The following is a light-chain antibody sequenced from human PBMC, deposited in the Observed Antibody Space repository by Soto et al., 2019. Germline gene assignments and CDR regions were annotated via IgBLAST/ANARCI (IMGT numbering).Light chain of an antibody. V-gene: IGKV1-5*03. CDR2: KAS. Sequence: DIQMTQSPSTLYASVGDRVTITCRASQSIGASLAWFQQKPGKAPNLLIYKASSLESGVPSRFSGSGSGTEFTLTISTLQPDDFATYYRQQYNSSPLTFGGGTKVEIK. J-gene: IGKJ4*01. CDR3: QQYNSSPLT. CDR1: QSIGAS.